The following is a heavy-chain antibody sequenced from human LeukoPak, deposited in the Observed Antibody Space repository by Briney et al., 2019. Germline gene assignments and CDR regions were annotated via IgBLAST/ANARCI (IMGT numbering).Heavy chain of an antibody. CDR3: AREGLSYYYDSSGYYFDY. J-gene: IGHJ4*02. CDR2: IYTSGST. V-gene: IGHV4-4*07. CDR1: GGSISSYY. Sequence: SETLSLTCTVSGGSISSYYWSWTRQPAGKGLEWIGRIYTSGSTNYNPSLKSRVTMSVDTSKNQFSLKLSSVTAADTAVYYCAREGLSYYYDSSGYYFDYWGQGTLVTVSS. D-gene: IGHD3-22*01.